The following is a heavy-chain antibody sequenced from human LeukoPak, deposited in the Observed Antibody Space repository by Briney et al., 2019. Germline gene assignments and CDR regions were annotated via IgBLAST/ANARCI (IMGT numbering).Heavy chain of an antibody. V-gene: IGHV3-21*01. Sequence: PGGSLSLSCAASGFTFSSYSMNWVRQAPGKGLEWVSSISSSSSYIYYADSVKGRFTISRDNAKNSLYLQMNSLRAEDTAVYYCARDGYSSGWYGKNFDYWGQGTLVTVPS. J-gene: IGHJ4*02. CDR1: GFTFSSYS. D-gene: IGHD6-19*01. CDR3: ARDGYSSGWYGKNFDY. CDR2: ISSSSSYI.